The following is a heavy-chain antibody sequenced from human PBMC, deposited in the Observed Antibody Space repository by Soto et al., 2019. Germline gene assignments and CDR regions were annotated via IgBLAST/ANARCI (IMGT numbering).Heavy chain of an antibody. V-gene: IGHV4-4*07. CDR1: DGSISTYY. Sequence: KTSETLSLTCTVYDGSISTYYCNWIRQPAGKGLEWIGRIDASGSTDYDPSLKSRVTMSVDTSKNQFSLRLSSVTAADTAVYYCARGGHDFWSGPFDYWGQGAQVTV. CDR2: IDASGST. D-gene: IGHD3-3*01. J-gene: IGHJ4*02. CDR3: ARGGHDFWSGPFDY.